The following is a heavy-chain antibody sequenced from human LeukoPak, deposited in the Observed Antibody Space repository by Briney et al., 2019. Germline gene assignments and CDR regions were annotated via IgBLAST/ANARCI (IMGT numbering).Heavy chain of an antibody. CDR2: IYYSGST. CDR1: GGSISSYY. J-gene: IGHJ4*02. Sequence: NSSETLSLTCTVSGGSISSYYWSWIRQPPGKGLEWIGYIYYSGSTNYNPSLKSRVTISIDTSKNLFSLKLSSVTAADTAVYYCARARGYTLDYWGQGTLVTVSS. V-gene: IGHV4-59*01. CDR3: ARARGYTLDY. D-gene: IGHD5-12*01.